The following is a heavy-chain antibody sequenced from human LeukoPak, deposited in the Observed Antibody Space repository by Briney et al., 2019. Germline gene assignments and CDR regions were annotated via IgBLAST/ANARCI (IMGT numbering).Heavy chain of an antibody. Sequence: GGSLRLSCAASGFTFSTYAMSWVRQAPGKGLEWVSTISGSGGRASTDYADSVKGRFTISRDNSKNTLYLQMNSLRAEDTAVYYCARTYSWSLSRFDYWGQGTLVTVSS. CDR1: GFTFSTYA. V-gene: IGHV3-23*01. CDR2: ISGSGGRAST. CDR3: ARTYSWSLSRFDY. D-gene: IGHD3-16*02. J-gene: IGHJ4*02.